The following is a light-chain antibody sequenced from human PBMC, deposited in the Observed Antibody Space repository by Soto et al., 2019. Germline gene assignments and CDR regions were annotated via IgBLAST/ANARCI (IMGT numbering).Light chain of an antibody. CDR3: KQYNQWPQT. Sequence: EMGFTHAPATLSLSPRERSSLSCTARPSVSSTYLDWYQQRPGQAPRLLIYGASKRAIGVPDRFSGSGSGTEFTLKITRVESEDFGVYYCKQYNQWPQTFGQGTKVDNK. CDR2: GAS. V-gene: IGKV3-15*01. J-gene: IGKJ1*01. CDR1: PSVSSTY.